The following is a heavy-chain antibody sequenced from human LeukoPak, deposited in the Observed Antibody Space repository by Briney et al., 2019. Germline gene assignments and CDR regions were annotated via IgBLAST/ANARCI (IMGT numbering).Heavy chain of an antibody. D-gene: IGHD1-26*01. CDR2: ISSSSSYI. J-gene: IGHJ4*02. Sequence: GGSLRLSCAASGFTFSSYRMNWVRQAPGKGLEWVSSISSSSSYIYYADSVKGRFTISRDNARNSLYLQMNSLGAEDTAVYYCAKDRLGAMLYFDCWGQGTLVTVSS. CDR3: AKDRLGAMLYFDC. V-gene: IGHV3-21*04. CDR1: GFTFSSYR.